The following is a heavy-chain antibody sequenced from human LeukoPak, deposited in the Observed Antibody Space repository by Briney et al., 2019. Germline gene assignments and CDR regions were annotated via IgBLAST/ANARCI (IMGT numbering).Heavy chain of an antibody. CDR1: GGSISSGGYS. CDR2: IYHSGST. J-gene: IGHJ1*01. V-gene: IGHV4-30-2*01. D-gene: IGHD4/OR15-4a*01. Sequence: SQTLSLTCAVSGGSISSGGYSWSWIRQPPGKGLEWIGYIYHSGSTYYNPSLKSRVTISVDRSKNQFSLKLSSVTAADTALYYCMGADYGGHWGQGTLVTVSS. CDR3: MGADYGGH.